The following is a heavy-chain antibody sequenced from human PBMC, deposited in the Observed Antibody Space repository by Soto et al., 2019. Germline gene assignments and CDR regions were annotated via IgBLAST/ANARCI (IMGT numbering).Heavy chain of an antibody. CDR3: AKSNNTGWFYFDY. CDR2: ISWNSGSI. V-gene: IGHV3-9*01. J-gene: IGHJ4*02. Sequence: LRLSCAASGFTFDDYGMHWVRQGPGKGLEWVSGISWNSGSIGYAEFVKGRFTISRDNAKKSLYLQMNSLRAEDTALYFCAKSNNTGWFYFDYWGQGILVTVSS. D-gene: IGHD6-19*01. CDR1: GFTFDDYG.